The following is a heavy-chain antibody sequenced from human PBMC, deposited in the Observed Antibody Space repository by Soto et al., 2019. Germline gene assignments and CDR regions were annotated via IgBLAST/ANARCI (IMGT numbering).Heavy chain of an antibody. CDR1: GFTFTNAW. CDR3: STDQLEVAGTPYYFDN. V-gene: IGHV3-15*01. J-gene: IGHJ4*02. CDR2: IRSKSDGETI. Sequence: GGSLRLSCAASGFTFTNAWLSWVRQAPGKGLEWVGRIRSKSDGETIDYAASVRGRFIISRDDSKSTLYLQMNGLKTEDAAVYYCSTDQLEVAGTPYYFDNWGQRHLATAPS. D-gene: IGHD6-19*01.